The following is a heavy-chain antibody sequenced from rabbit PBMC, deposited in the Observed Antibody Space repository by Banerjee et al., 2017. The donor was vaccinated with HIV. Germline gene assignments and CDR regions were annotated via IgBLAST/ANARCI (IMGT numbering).Heavy chain of an antibody. D-gene: IGHD1-1*01. J-gene: IGHJ4*01. V-gene: IGHV1S45*01. CDR2: IYAGSSGRT. Sequence: QEQLEESGGGLVKPEGSLTLTCKASGFTLSSYWMCWVRQAPGKGLEWIACIYAGSSGRTYYASWAKGRFTISKTSSTTVTLQMTSLTAADTATYFCASGSSGGSYIFNLWGPGTRSPS. CDR1: GFTLSSYW. CDR3: ASGSSGGSYIFNL.